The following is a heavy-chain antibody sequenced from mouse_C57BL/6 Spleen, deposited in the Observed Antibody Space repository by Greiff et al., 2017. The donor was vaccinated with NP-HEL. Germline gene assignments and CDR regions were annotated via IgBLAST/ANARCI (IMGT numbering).Heavy chain of an antibody. CDR1: GYTFTSYW. CDR3: ARRAIITTVVPCYSMDY. D-gene: IGHD1-1*01. Sequence: QVQLQQPGAELVKPGASVKLSCKASGYTFTSYWMQWVKQRPGQGLEWIGEIDPSDSYTNYHQKFKGKATLTVDPSSSTAYLQLRSLTSEDSAVYYCARRAIITTVVPCYSMDYWGQGTTLTVSS. J-gene: IGHJ4*01. V-gene: IGHV1-50*01. CDR2: IDPSDSYT.